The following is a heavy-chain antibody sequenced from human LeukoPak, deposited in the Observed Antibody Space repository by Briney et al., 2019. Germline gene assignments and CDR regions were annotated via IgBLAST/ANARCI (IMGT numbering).Heavy chain of an antibody. D-gene: IGHD6-13*01. J-gene: IGHJ5*02. V-gene: IGHV1-69*04. CDR3: ARGIAAAGSNPSTP. Sequence: SVKVSCKASGGTFSSYAISWVRQAPGQGLEWMGRIIPILGIANYAQKFQGRVTITADKSTSTAYMELSSLRSEDTAVYYYARGIAAAGSNPSTPWGQGTLVTVSS. CDR2: IIPILGIA. CDR1: GGTFSSYA.